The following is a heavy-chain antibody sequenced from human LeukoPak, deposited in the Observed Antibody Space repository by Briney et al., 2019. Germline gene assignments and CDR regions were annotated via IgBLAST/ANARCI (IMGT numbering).Heavy chain of an antibody. CDR1: GGSFSGYY. D-gene: IGHD3-3*01. V-gene: IGHV4-34*01. CDR3: ASGVLRFLEWQNHDY. Sequence: PSETLSLTCAVYGGSFSGYYWSWIRQPPGKGLEWIGEINHSGSTNYNPSLKSRVTISVDTSKNQFSLKLSSVTAADTAVYYCASGVLRFLEWQNHDYRGQGTLVTVSS. CDR2: INHSGST. J-gene: IGHJ4*02.